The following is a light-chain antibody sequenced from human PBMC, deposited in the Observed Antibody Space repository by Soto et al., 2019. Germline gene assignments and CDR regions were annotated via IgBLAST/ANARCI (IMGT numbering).Light chain of an antibody. CDR1: HSVSSSY. CDR2: GAS. Sequence: EIVLTQSPGTLSLSPGERATISCRASHSVSSSYLAWYQQKPGQGPRLLIYGASSRATGIPDRFSGSGSGADVTLTNSKLEPEDFAVYYCQQYGGSPPYTFGQGTKLEIK. CDR3: QQYGGSPPYT. J-gene: IGKJ2*01. V-gene: IGKV3-20*01.